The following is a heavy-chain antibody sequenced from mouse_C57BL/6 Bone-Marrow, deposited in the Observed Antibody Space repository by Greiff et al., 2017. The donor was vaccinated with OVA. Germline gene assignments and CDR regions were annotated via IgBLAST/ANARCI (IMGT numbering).Heavy chain of an antibody. J-gene: IGHJ3*01. V-gene: IGHV1-61*01. Sequence: QVQLQQPGAELVRPGSSVKLSCKASGYTFTSYWMDWVKQRPGQGLEWIGNIYTSDSETHYNQKFKDKATLTVDKSSSTAYMQLSSLTSEYSAVYYCCLLAAYWGQGTLVTVSA. CDR1: GYTFTSYW. D-gene: IGHD2-10*01. CDR3: CLLAAY. CDR2: IYTSDSET.